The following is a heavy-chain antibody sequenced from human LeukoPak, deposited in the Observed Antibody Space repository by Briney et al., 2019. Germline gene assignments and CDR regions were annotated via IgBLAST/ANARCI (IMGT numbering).Heavy chain of an antibody. V-gene: IGHV4-59*01. Sequence: PSETLSLTCTVSGGSISSDYWSWIRQPPGKGLEWIGYIYYSGSTNYNPSLKSRVTISVDTSKNQFSLKLSSVTAADTAVYYCARATGPNWFDPWGQGTLVTVSS. CDR1: GGSISSDY. J-gene: IGHJ5*02. CDR2: IYYSGST. CDR3: ARATGPNWFDP.